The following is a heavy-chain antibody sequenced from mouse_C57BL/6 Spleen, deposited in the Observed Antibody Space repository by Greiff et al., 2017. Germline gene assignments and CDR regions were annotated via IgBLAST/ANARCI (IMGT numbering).Heavy chain of an antibody. CDR3: ARGIYYGNY. CDR2: IHPNSGST. CDR1: GYTFTSYW. J-gene: IGHJ2*01. Sequence: QVQLQQPGAELVKPGASVKLSCKASGYTFTSYWMHWVKQRPGQGLEWIGMIHPNSGSTKYNEKFKSKATLTVDKSSSTAYMQLSSLTSEDSAVYYCARGIYYGNYWGQGTTLTVSS. V-gene: IGHV1-64*01. D-gene: IGHD2-1*01.